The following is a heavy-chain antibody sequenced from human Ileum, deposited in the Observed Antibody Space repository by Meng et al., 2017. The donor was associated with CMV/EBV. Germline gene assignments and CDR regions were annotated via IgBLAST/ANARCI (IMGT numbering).Heavy chain of an antibody. CDR2: IRNKANSYTT. Sequence: GESLKISCGASGLTLSDHYIDWVRQAPGKGLEWVGCIRNKANSYTTLYAASVQGRFTVSRDDSKNLEYLQMNSLKTEDTAVYYCTRVEKGIVGQTTFEYWGQGTLVTVSS. CDR1: GLTLSDHY. J-gene: IGHJ4*02. CDR3: TRVEKGIVGQTTFEY. V-gene: IGHV3-72*01. D-gene: IGHD1-26*01.